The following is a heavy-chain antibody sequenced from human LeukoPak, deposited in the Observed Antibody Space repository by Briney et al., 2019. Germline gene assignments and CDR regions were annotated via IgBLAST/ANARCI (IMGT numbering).Heavy chain of an antibody. CDR2: IRYDGSNK. V-gene: IGHV3-30*02. CDR1: GFTFSSYG. Sequence: GGSLRLSCAASGFTFSSYGMHWVRQAPGKGLEWVTFIRYDGSNKYYADSVKGRFTISRDNSKNTLYLQMNSLRAEDTAVYYCAKDQGYALLFDYWGQGTLVTVSS. D-gene: IGHD2-2*01. CDR3: AKDQGYALLFDY. J-gene: IGHJ4*02.